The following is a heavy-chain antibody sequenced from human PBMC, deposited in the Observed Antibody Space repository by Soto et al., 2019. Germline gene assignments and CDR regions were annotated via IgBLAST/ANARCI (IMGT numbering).Heavy chain of an antibody. CDR2: IYYSGST. CDR3: AKKVGAAYFDY. J-gene: IGHJ4*02. Sequence: ETLSLTCTVSGGSISSSSYYWGWIRQPPGKGLEWIGSIYYSGSTYYNPSLKSRVTISVDTSKNQFSLKLSSVTAADTAVYYCAKKVGAAYFDYWGQGTLVTVSS. CDR1: GGSISSSSYY. V-gene: IGHV4-39*01. D-gene: IGHD1-26*01.